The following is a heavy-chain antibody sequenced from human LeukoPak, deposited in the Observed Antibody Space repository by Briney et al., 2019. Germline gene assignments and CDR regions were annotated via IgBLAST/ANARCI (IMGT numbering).Heavy chain of an antibody. V-gene: IGHV1-2*02. Sequence: ASVKVSCKASGYTLTGYYMHWVRQAPGQGLEWMGWINPNSGGTNYAQKFQGRVTMTRDTSISTAYMELSRLRSDDTAVYYCARVTEGSSWYPLYYYYYMDVWGKGTTVTVSS. D-gene: IGHD6-13*01. CDR3: ARVTEGSSWYPLYYYYYMDV. CDR1: GYTLTGYY. CDR2: INPNSGGT. J-gene: IGHJ6*03.